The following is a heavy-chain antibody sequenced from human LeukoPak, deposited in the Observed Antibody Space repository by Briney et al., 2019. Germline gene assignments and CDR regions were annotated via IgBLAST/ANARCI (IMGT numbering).Heavy chain of an antibody. CDR3: ARVTGSIDY. CDR1: GYTFTSYD. D-gene: IGHD1-26*01. V-gene: IGHV1-8*01. Sequence: ASVNLSCNASGYTFTSYDINWVRQANGQGLEWMGWMSLNSGNTGYAQKFQGRLTMTRDTSISTAYMELSTLRSEDTAVYYCARVTGSIDYWGQGTLVTVSS. CDR2: MSLNSGNT. J-gene: IGHJ4*02.